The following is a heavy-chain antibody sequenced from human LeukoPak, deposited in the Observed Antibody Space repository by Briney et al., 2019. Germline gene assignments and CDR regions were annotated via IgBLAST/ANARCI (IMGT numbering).Heavy chain of an antibody. CDR1: GFTFYHLL. D-gene: IGHD2-2*01. J-gene: IGHJ4*02. V-gene: IGHV3-7*03. CDR2: LKPDETEK. Sequence: GSLKISFPGPGFTFYHLLIGRVRPGPGEGPGWVAKLKPDETEKFYLGSVKGRFTISRDNAKNSLYLQMNSLRVEDTALYYCVRLGSTSPGNWYKLFDQWGQGTLVTVSS. CDR3: VRLGSTSPGNWYKLFDQ.